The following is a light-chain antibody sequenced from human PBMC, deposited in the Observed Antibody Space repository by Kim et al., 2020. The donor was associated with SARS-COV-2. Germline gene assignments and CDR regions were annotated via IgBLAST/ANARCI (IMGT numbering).Light chain of an antibody. CDR2: SAS. J-gene: IGKJ1*01. CDR3: QQYNDWPRT. V-gene: IGKV3-15*01. CDR1: QSVSSN. Sequence: EIVMTQSPAILSVSPGDRATLSCRASQSVSSNLAWYQVKPGQAPRLLMYSASTRANVIPPRFSGSESGTEFTLTISSLQSEDFAVYYCQQYNDWPRTFGQGTKVDIK.